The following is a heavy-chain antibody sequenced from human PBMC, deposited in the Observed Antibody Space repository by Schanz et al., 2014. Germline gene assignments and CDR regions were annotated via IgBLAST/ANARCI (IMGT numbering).Heavy chain of an antibody. J-gene: IGHJ4*02. Sequence: QVQLVQSGGGVVQPGGSLRLSCAAAGFTFTSYSMHWVRQAPSRRLEWVAFIRYDGSSKYYADSVRGRFTISRDDSKNTLYLQMNSLRPEDTAVYYCAKEDRNHNSDYVYWGQGTLXTVSS. CDR3: AKEDRNHNSDYVY. CDR1: GFTFTSYS. CDR2: IRYDGSSK. V-gene: IGHV3-30*02. D-gene: IGHD3-22*01.